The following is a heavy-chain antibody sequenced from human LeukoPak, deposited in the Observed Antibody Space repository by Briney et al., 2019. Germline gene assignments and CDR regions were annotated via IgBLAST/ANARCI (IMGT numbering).Heavy chain of an antibody. CDR3: AKAAGILYSPTPLGY. CDR1: GFTFSSYG. D-gene: IGHD2-8*01. Sequence: GGSLRLSCAASGFTFSSYGMHWVRQAPGKGLEWVAFISYDGSNKYYADSVRGRFTISRDNSKNTLYLQMNSLRAEDTAVYYCAKAAGILYSPTPLGYWGQGTLVTVSS. CDR2: ISYDGSNK. J-gene: IGHJ4*02. V-gene: IGHV3-30*18.